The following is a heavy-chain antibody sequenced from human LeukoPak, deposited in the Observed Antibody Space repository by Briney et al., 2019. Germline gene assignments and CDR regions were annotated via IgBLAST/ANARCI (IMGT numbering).Heavy chain of an antibody. CDR2: ISGSGGST. J-gene: IGHJ4*02. D-gene: IGHD3-10*01. V-gene: IGHV3-23*01. Sequence: GGSLRLSCTASGFTFSSYAMSWVRQAPGKGLEWVSTISGSGGSTYYADSVKGRFTISRENAKNTLYLQMSSLRVEDTAVYYCARDYNFDYWGQGTLVTVSS. CDR1: GFTFSSYA. CDR3: ARDYNFDY.